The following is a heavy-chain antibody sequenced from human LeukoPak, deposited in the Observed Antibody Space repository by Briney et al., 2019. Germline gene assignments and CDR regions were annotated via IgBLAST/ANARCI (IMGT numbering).Heavy chain of an antibody. J-gene: IGHJ4*02. Sequence: PGGSLRLSCTASGFTFSDYAMHWVRQAPGKGLEYVSAMNGRFTISRDNSKNTLYLQMSSLRAEDTAVYYCVKTTGYSSDPLGCWGQGTLVTVSP. CDR3: VKTTGYSSDPLGC. V-gene: IGHV3-64D*06. CDR1: GFTFSDYA. D-gene: IGHD6-19*01.